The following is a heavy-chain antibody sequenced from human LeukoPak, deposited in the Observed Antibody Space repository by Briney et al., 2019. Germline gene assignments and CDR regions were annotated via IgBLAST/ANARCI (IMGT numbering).Heavy chain of an antibody. V-gene: IGHV3-15*01. CDR1: GFTFSNAW. Sequence: GGSLRLSCAASGFTFSNAWMSWVRQAPGKGLEWVGRIKSKTDGGTTDYAAPVKGRFTISRDDSKNTLYLQMNSLKTEDTAVYYCTTDSSSWAGAFDIWGQGTMVTVSS. CDR2: IKSKTDGGTT. D-gene: IGHD6-13*01. J-gene: IGHJ3*02. CDR3: TTDSSSWAGAFDI.